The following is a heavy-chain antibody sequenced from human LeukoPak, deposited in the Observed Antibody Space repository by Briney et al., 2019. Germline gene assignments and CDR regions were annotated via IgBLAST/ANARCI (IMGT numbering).Heavy chain of an antibody. CDR2: INPSSGSA. D-gene: IGHD4-11*01. V-gene: IGHV1-46*01. CDR3: ARESATVTTDLDY. CDR1: GYTFISHY. J-gene: IGHJ4*02. Sequence: ASVKVSCKASGYTFISHYLYWVRQAPGQGLEWMRTINPSSGSASYAQKFQGRVTMTRDTSTSTVYMELSSLRSEDTAVYYCARESATVTTDLDYWGQGTLVTVSS.